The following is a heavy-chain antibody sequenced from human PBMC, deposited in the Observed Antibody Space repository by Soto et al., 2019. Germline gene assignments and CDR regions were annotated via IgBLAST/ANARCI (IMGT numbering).Heavy chain of an antibody. D-gene: IGHD3-16*02. V-gene: IGHV3-7*01. CDR1: GFTFSSYW. J-gene: IGHJ4*02. CDR3: ATVIDDFISGSSRYAWFDY. Sequence: AGGSLRLSCAASGFTFSSYWMSWVRQAPGKGLEWVANIKQDGSEKYYVDSVKGRFTISRDNAKNSLYLQLNSLRAEDTAVYYCATVIDDFISGSSRYAWFDYSGQGTLLTVSS. CDR2: IKQDGSEK.